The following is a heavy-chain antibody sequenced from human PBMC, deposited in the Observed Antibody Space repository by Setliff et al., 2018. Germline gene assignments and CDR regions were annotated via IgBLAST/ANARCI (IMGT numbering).Heavy chain of an antibody. CDR2: IYYSGST. CDR1: GGSISSGDYY. J-gene: IGHJ4*02. CDR3: ATRTYGSGSYYPTAIDY. V-gene: IGHV4-30-4*08. D-gene: IGHD3-10*01. Sequence: SETLSLTCTVSGGSISSGDYYWSWIRQPPGKGLEWIGYIYYSGSTYYNPSLKSRVTISVDTSKNQFSLKLSSVTAADTAVYYCATRTYGSGSYYPTAIDYWGQGTPVTVS.